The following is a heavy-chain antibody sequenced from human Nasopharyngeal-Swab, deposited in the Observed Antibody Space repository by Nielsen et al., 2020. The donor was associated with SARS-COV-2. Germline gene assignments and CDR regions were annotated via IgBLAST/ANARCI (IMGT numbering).Heavy chain of an antibody. J-gene: IGHJ6*02. D-gene: IGHD4-17*01. CDR1: GGSISSYY. CDR2: IYYSGST. CDR3: ARRQYGDYYYYYGMDV. Sequence: SETLSLTCTVSGGSISSYYWSWIRQPPGKGLEWIGYIYYSGSTNYNPSLKSRVTISVDTSKNQFSLKLSSVTAADTAVYYCARRQYGDYYYYYGMDVWGQGTTVTVSS. V-gene: IGHV4-59*01.